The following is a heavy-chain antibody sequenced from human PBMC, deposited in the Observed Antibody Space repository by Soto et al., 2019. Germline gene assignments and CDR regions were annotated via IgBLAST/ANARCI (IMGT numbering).Heavy chain of an antibody. CDR1: GGSISSSSYY. CDR3: ARRAVRGTYYYYYYMDV. Sequence: SETLALTCTLSGGSISSSSYYGDLIRQPPGTGLGWIGSIYYSGGTYSNPSLKSRVTISVDTSKNQFSLKLSSVTAADTAVYYCARRAVRGTYYYYYYMDVWGKGTTVTVS. V-gene: IGHV4-39*01. J-gene: IGHJ6*03. CDR2: IYYSGGT. D-gene: IGHD3-10*01.